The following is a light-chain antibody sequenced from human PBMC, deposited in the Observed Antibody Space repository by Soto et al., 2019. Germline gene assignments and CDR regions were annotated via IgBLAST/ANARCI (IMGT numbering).Light chain of an antibody. J-gene: IGLJ2*01. Sequence: QSALTPPASLSGSPGQSLTIACTGINADVENYNFVCWCRHHRGKAPKLMIYEDSPRPSGVSNRFSGSKSGNTASLTISGLQTEDEADYYCCSYAGNLAVFGGGTKVTVI. CDR2: EDS. V-gene: IGLV2-23*01. CDR3: CSYAGNLAV. CDR1: NADVENYNF.